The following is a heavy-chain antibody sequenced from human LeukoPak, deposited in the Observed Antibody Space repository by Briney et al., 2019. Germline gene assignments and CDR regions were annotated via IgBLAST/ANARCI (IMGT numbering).Heavy chain of an antibody. CDR3: ARDQFGEPYYYYMDV. J-gene: IGHJ6*03. Sequence: SETLSLTCTVSGGSISSYYWSWIRQPAGKGLGWIGRIYTSGSTNYNPSLKSRVTMSVDTSKNQFSLRLSSVTAADTAVYYCARDQFGEPYYYYMDVWGKGTTVTVSS. CDR2: IYTSGST. V-gene: IGHV4-4*07. CDR1: GGSISSYY. D-gene: IGHD3-10*01.